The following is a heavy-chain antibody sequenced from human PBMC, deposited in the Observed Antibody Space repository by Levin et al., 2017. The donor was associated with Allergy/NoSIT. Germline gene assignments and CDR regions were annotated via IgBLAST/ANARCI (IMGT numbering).Heavy chain of an antibody. CDR2: IWYDGSNK. D-gene: IGHD3-10*01. CDR1: GFTFSSYG. Sequence: GESLKISCAASGFTFSSYGMHWVRQAPGKGLEWVAVIWYDGSNKYYADSVKGRFTISRDNSKNTLYLQMNSLRAEDTAVYYCARESGRYYRYFDYWGQGTLVTVSS. J-gene: IGHJ4*02. CDR3: ARESGRYYRYFDY. V-gene: IGHV3-33*01.